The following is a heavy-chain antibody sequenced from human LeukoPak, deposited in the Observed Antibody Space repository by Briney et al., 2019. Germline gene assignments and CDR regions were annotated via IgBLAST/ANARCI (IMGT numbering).Heavy chain of an antibody. CDR1: GFTFSNYW. V-gene: IGHV3-7*03. J-gene: IGHJ4*02. CDR3: ARVLSG. CDR2: IKEDGSEK. Sequence: PGGSLRLSCAASGFTFSNYWMHWVRQAPGKGLEWVANIKEDGSEKYYVDSVKGRFSISRDNAKNSLYLQMNSLRAEDTAVYYCARVLSGWGQGTLVTVSS. D-gene: IGHD3-3*01.